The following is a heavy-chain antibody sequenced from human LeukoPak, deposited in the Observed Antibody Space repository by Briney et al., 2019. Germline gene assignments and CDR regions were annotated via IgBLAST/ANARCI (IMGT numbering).Heavy chain of an antibody. D-gene: IGHD3-22*01. V-gene: IGHV3-7*01. Sequence: PGGSLRLSCAASGFTSSSYWMSWVRQAPGKGLEWVANIKQDGSEKYYVDSVKGRFTISRDNAKNSLYLQMNSLRAEDTAVYYCARVDGSGNSICDYWGQGTLVTVSS. CDR3: ARVDGSGNSICDY. CDR2: IKQDGSEK. J-gene: IGHJ4*02. CDR1: GFTSSSYW.